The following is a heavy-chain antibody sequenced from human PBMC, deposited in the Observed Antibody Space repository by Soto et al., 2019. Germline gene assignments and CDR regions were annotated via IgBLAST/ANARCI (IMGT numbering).Heavy chain of an antibody. CDR1: GYSFTTYW. CDR3: ARTLRLGELSPFDAFDI. D-gene: IGHD3-16*02. Sequence: PGEALKISCKASGYSFTTYWIGWLRQMPGKGLEWMGIIYPGDSDTKYSPSLQGQVSISADTSISTAYLQWTSLKASDTAMYYCARTLRLGELSPFDAFDIWGQGTMVTVSS. CDR2: IYPGDSDT. J-gene: IGHJ3*02. V-gene: IGHV5-51*01.